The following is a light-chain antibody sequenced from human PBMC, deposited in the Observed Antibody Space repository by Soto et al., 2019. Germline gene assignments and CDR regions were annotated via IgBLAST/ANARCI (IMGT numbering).Light chain of an antibody. CDR3: CSYAGPSSWV. J-gene: IGLJ3*02. CDR2: EGS. CDR1: SSDVGGYNY. Sequence: QSALTQPASVSGSPGQSITISCTGTSSDVGGYNYVSWYQQHPGKAPKLMIYEGSRRPSGVSNRFSGSKSGNTASLTISGLQAEDEAEYYCCSYAGPSSWVFGGGTKLTVL. V-gene: IGLV2-23*01.